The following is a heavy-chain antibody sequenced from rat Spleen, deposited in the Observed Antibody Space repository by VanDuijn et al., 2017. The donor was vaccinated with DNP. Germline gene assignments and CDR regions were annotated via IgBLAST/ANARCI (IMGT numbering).Heavy chain of an antibody. V-gene: IGHV5-22*01. J-gene: IGHJ2*01. Sequence: EVQLVESGGGLVQPGGSLKLSCAASGFTFSDYYMAWVRQAPKKGLEWVASISHVGGTTYYGDSVKGRFTISRENAKSTLYLQMNSLRSEDTATYYCTSNPHIRTTAPFDYWGQGAMVTVSS. CDR1: GFTFSDYY. CDR2: ISHVGGTT. D-gene: IGHD3-8*01. CDR3: TSNPHIRTTAPFDY.